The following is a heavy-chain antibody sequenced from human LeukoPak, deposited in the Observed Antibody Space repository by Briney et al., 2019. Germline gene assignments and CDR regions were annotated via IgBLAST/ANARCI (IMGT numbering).Heavy chain of an antibody. V-gene: IGHV4-61*02. CDR2: MHTSGST. J-gene: IGHJ4*02. D-gene: IGHD3-10*01. Sequence: MASETLSLTCTVSGDSISSGDYYWSWIRQPAGKGLEWIGRMHTSGSTNYNPSLKSRVTMSVDTSKNQFSLKLSSVTAADTAVYYCARDSYYYGSGSYYLDYWGQGTLVTVSS. CDR3: ARDSYYYGSGSYYLDY. CDR1: GDSISSGDYY.